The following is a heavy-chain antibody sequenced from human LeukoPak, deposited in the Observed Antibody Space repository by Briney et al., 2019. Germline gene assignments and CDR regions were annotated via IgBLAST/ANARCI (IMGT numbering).Heavy chain of an antibody. CDR3: ARAPRDLAVADRRPFDP. CDR1: GYTFTSYY. J-gene: IGHJ5*02. D-gene: IGHD6-19*01. Sequence: ASVKVSCKASGYTFTSYYMHWVRQAPGQGLEWMGIINPSGGSTSYAQKFQGRVTMTRDMSTSTVYMELSSLRSEDTAVYYCARAPRDLAVADRRPFDPWGQGTLVTVSS. V-gene: IGHV1-46*01. CDR2: INPSGGST.